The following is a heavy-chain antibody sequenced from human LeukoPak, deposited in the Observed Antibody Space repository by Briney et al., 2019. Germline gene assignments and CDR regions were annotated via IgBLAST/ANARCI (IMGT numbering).Heavy chain of an antibody. J-gene: IGHJ4*02. V-gene: IGHV3-30*02. CDR3: AKLLLETGGIGEEFDY. CDR2: IRYDGNKK. CDR1: GFTFSSYA. D-gene: IGHD1-26*01. Sequence: GGSLRLSCAASGFTFSSYAMYWVRQAPGKGLEWVASIRYDGNKKYYADSVKGRLTISRDNSRNTVYLQMNSLTSEDTAVYYCAKLLLETGGIGEEFDYWGQGTLVTVSS.